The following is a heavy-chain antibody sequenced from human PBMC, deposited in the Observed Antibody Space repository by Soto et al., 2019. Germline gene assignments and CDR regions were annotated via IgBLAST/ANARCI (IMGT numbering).Heavy chain of an antibody. D-gene: IGHD3-22*01. CDR3: AREARSYYYDSSGYYPLFDY. J-gene: IGHJ4*02. CDR1: GYTFTSYG. Sequence: QVQLVQSGAEVKKPGASVKVSCKASGYTFTSYGISWVRQAPGQGLEWMGWISAYNGNTNYAQKLQGRVTMTTDTTTSTAYMELRSLRSDDTAVYYCAREARSYYYDSSGYYPLFDYWGQGTLVTVSS. V-gene: IGHV1-18*01. CDR2: ISAYNGNT.